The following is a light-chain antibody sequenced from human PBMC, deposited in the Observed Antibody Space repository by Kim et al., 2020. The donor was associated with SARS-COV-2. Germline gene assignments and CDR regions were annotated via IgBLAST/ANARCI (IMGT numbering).Light chain of an antibody. CDR1: GSNIGSNT. V-gene: IGLV1-44*01. Sequence: QSVLTQPPSASGTPGQRVTISCSGSGSNIGSNTVNWYQQLPGTAPKPLIYSSNQRPSGVPDRFSGSKSGTSASLAISGLQSEDEADYYCAAWDDRLKGPVFGGGTKLTVL. CDR2: SSN. CDR3: AAWDDRLKGPV. J-gene: IGLJ3*02.